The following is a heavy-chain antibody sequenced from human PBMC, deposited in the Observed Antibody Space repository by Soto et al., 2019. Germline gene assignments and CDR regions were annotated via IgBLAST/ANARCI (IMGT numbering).Heavy chain of an antibody. J-gene: IGHJ5*02. Sequence: GESLKISCKGSGYSFTSYWISWVRQMPGKGLEWMGRIDPSDSYTNYSPSFQGHVTISADKSISTAYLQWSSLKASDTAMYYWAKQEGKLNWFYPWGQGTLVTVSS. CDR1: GYSFTSYW. CDR3: AKQEGKLNWFYP. V-gene: IGHV5-10-1*01. CDR2: IDPSDSYT. D-gene: IGHD1-1*01.